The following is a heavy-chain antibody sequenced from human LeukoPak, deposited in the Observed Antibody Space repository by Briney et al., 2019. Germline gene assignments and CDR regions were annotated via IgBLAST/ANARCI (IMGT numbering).Heavy chain of an antibody. D-gene: IGHD4-17*01. CDR3: ARLRGAMTPVTSDFDY. J-gene: IGHJ4*02. Sequence: SETLSLTCTVSGXSISGSSYYWAWIRQPPGKGLEWIGSGFYSGSAYYNPSLKSRLTIFVDTSKNQFSLDLSSVTAADTAVYYCARLRGAMTPVTSDFDYWGQGILVTVSS. CDR2: GFYSGSA. CDR1: GXSISGSSYY. V-gene: IGHV4-39*01.